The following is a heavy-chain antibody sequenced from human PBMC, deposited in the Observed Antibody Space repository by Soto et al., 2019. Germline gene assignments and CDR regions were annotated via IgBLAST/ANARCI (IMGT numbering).Heavy chain of an antibody. CDR2: ISAYNGNT. D-gene: IGHD3-9*01. CDR3: ARTYDILTGPMGGNWFDP. J-gene: IGHJ5*02. V-gene: IGHV1-18*01. Sequence: ASVKVSCKASGYTFTSYGISWVRQAPGQGLEWMGWISAYNGNTNYAQKLQGRVTMTTDTSTSTAYMELRSLRSDDTAVYYCARTYDILTGPMGGNWFDPWGQGTLVTVSS. CDR1: GYTFTSYG.